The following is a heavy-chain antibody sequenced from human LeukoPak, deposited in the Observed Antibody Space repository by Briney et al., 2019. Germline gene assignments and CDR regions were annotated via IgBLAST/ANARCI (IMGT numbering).Heavy chain of an antibody. CDR1: GGSISSSSYY. D-gene: IGHD5-12*01. CDR3: ARRVRVATIDY. V-gene: IGHV4-39*01. CDR2: IHYSVTT. J-gene: IGHJ4*02. Sequence: SETLSLTCTVSGGSISSSSYYWAWIRQPPGKGLEWIGSIHYSVTTFYSPSLKSRVTISADASKNQFSLKLSSVTAADTAVYYCARRVRVATIDYWGQGTLVTVPS.